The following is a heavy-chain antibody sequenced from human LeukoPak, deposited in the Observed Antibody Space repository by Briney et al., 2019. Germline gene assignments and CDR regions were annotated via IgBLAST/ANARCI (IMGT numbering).Heavy chain of an antibody. Sequence: ASVKVSCKASGYTFTGYYTHWVRQAPGQGLEWMGWINPNSGDTNYAQKFQGRVTMTRDTSISTAYMELSRLRSDDTAVYYCARDWAVDSSGWDSPDYWGQGTLVTVSS. CDR1: GYTFTGYY. J-gene: IGHJ4*02. CDR3: ARDWAVDSSGWDSPDY. D-gene: IGHD6-19*01. V-gene: IGHV1-2*02. CDR2: INPNSGDT.